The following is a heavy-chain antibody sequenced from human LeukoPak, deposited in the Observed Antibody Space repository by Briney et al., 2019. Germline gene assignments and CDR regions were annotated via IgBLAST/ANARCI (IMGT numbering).Heavy chain of an antibody. Sequence: GGSLRLSCEVSGPIISNQWISWVRLAPGKGLEWVANIKPDGSEKYYVDSVKGRFTISRDNAKNSLFLQMDSLRAEDTAVYYCAREDGFNTFDYWGQGTLVTVSS. J-gene: IGHJ4*02. CDR2: IKPDGSEK. CDR3: AREDGFNTFDY. V-gene: IGHV3-7*01. D-gene: IGHD5-12*01. CDR1: GPIISNQW.